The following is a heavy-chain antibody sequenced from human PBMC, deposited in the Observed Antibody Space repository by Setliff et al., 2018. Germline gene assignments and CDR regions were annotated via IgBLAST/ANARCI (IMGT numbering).Heavy chain of an antibody. CDR2: IYYSGST. J-gene: IGHJ5*02. Sequence: PSETLSLTCTVSGGSISSSSYYWGWIRQPPGKGLEWIGSIYYSGSTYYNPSLKSRVTISVDTSKNQFSLKLTSVTAADTAVYYCARGHCSSGECPNYFDPWGQGTQCTVSS. CDR3: ARGHCSSGECPNYFDP. V-gene: IGHV4-39*01. D-gene: IGHD2-15*01. CDR1: GGSISSSSYY.